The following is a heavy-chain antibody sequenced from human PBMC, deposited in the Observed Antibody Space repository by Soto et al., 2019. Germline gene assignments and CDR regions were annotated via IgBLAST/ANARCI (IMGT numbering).Heavy chain of an antibody. CDR3: ARYGSGECNRGSCYSPFDY. CDR2: YYYSGST. J-gene: IGHJ4*02. D-gene: IGHD2-15*01. Sequence: QVQLQESGPGLVKPSQTLSLTCTVSGRSISSVNYYWSWIRQPPGKGLEWIGFYYYSGSTYYIPSLRSRVTISVDTSKNQFSLKLSSVTAADTAVYYCARYGSGECNRGSCYSPFDYWGQGTLVTVSS. CDR1: GRSISSVNYY. V-gene: IGHV4-30-4*01.